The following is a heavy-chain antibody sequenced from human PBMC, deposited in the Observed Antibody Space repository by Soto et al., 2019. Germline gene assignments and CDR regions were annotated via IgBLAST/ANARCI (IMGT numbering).Heavy chain of an antibody. D-gene: IGHD3-10*01. J-gene: IGHJ6*02. CDR3: ARKSTKVRAYSRYYYYYGMDV. CDR2: IIPIFGTA. V-gene: IGHV1-69*06. CDR1: GGTFSSYA. Sequence: QVQLVQSGAEVKKPGASVTVSCKASGGTFSSYAISWVRQAPGHGLEWMGGIIPIFGTANYAQKFQGRVTITADKSTSTAYMELSILRSEDTALYYWARKSTKVRAYSRYYYYYGMDVWGQGTTVTVSS.